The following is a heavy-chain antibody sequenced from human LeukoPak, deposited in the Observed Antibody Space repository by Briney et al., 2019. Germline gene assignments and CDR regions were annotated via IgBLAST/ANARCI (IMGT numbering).Heavy chain of an antibody. CDR3: ARGASSFWDY. Sequence: SSETLSLTCTVSGGSISSYYWSWIRQPPGKGLEWIGYIYYSGNTNYNPSLKSRVSISIDTSKNQFSLQLGSVTAADTAVYYCARGASSFWDYWGQGTLVTVSS. D-gene: IGHD6-19*01. V-gene: IGHV4-59*01. CDR1: GGSISSYY. CDR2: IYYSGNT. J-gene: IGHJ4*02.